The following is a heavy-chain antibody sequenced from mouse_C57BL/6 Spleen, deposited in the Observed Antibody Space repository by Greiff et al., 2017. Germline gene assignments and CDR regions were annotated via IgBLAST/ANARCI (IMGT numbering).Heavy chain of an antibody. Sequence: QVRLQQSGAELVRPGVSVKISCKGSGYTFTDFAMHWVKQSHAKSLEWIGVISTYYGDASYNQKFKGKATMTVDKSSSTAFMELARLTSEDSAIYYCARGSGTLRFAYWGQGTLVTVSA. J-gene: IGHJ3*01. CDR3: ARGSGTLRFAY. V-gene: IGHV1S137*01. D-gene: IGHD1-3*01. CDR1: GYTFTDFA. CDR2: ISTYYGDA.